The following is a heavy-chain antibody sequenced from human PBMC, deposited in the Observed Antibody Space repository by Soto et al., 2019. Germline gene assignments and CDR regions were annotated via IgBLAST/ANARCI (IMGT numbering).Heavy chain of an antibody. V-gene: IGHV4-59*01. D-gene: IGHD5-18*01. J-gene: IGHJ4*02. CDR1: GAAISDYY. CDR3: ARGGDIQLWLAFDY. Sequence: PSETLSLTCSVSGAAISDYYWSWIRQPPGKGLEWIGYISDSGSTNYNPSLWSRATMSLATSNNQFSLQLTSVTAADTAVYYCARGGDIQLWLAFDYWGQGAPVTVSS. CDR2: ISDSGST.